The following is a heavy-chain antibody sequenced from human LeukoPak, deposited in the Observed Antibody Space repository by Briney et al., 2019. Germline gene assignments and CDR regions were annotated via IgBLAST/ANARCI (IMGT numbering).Heavy chain of an antibody. D-gene: IGHD4-17*01. CDR1: GFTFGSYS. Sequence: PGGSLRLSCAASGFTFGSYSMNWVRQAPGKGLEWVSSISSSSSYIYYADSVKGRFTISRDNAKNSLYLQMNSLRAEDTAVYYCARVRTYGDYEYFQHWGQGTLVTVSS. J-gene: IGHJ1*01. V-gene: IGHV3-21*01. CDR3: ARVRTYGDYEYFQH. CDR2: ISSSSSYI.